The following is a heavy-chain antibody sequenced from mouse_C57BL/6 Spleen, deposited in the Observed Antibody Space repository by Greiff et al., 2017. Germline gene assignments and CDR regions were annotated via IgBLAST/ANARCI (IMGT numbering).Heavy chain of an antibody. CDR2: IYPGDGDT. CDR3: ARYSYYYGSEGYYAMDY. J-gene: IGHJ4*01. V-gene: IGHV1-82*01. CDR1: GYAFSSSW. Sequence: VHLVESGPELVKPGASVKISCKASGYAFSSSWMNWVKQRPGKGLEWIGRIYPGDGDTNYNGKFKGKATLTADKSSSTAYMQLSNLTSEDSAVYYCARYSYYYGSEGYYAMDYWGQGTSVTVSS. D-gene: IGHD1-1*01.